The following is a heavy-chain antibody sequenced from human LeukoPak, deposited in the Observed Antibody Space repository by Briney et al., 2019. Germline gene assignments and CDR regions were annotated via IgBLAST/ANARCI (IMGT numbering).Heavy chain of an antibody. D-gene: IGHD6-19*01. J-gene: IGHJ4*02. Sequence: GGSLRLSCAASGFSFSSYAMSWVRQAPGKGLEWISSISGSGDNTYYAESVKGRFTISRDNSKNTLFLQMNSLRAEDTAVFYCAKRSGYTTGWFFDFWGQGTLVTVSS. CDR1: GFSFSSYA. CDR3: AKRSGYTTGWFFDF. CDR2: ISGSGDNT. V-gene: IGHV3-23*01.